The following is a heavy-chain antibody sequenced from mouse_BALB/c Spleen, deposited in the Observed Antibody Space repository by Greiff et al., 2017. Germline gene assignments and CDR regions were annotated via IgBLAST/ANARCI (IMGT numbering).Heavy chain of an antibody. CDR1: GFTFSDYY. D-gene: IGHD2-4*01. CDR2: ISDGGSYT. V-gene: IGHV5-4*02. Sequence: EVKLMESGGGLVKPGGSLKLSCAASGFTFSDYYMYWVRQTPEKRLEWVATISDGGSYTYYPDSVKGRFTISRDNAKNNLYLQMSSLKSEDTAMYYCARAIYYDYDASSWFAYWGQGTLVTVSA. CDR3: ARAIYYDYDASSWFAY. J-gene: IGHJ3*01.